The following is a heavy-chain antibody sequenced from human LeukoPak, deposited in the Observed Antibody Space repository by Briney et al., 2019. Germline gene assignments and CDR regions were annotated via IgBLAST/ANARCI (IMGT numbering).Heavy chain of an antibody. J-gene: IGHJ4*02. Sequence: SETLSLSCAVSGYSISSGYYWAWIRQPPGKGLVWIGSMYHSGSTYDSPSLKSRVTMSVDTSKNQFSLKLTSVTAADTAVYYCARQRYCHSTSCYFDYWGQGTMVTVSS. D-gene: IGHD2-2*01. CDR3: ARQRYCHSTSCYFDY. CDR2: MYHSGST. CDR1: GYSISSGYY. V-gene: IGHV4-38-2*01.